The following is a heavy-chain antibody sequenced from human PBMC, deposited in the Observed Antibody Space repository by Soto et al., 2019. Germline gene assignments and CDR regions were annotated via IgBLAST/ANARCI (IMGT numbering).Heavy chain of an antibody. CDR3: ARDGGSGYYYTLDY. V-gene: IGHV3-33*01. Sequence: QVQLVESGGGVVQPGRSLRLSCAASGFTFSSYGMHWVRQAPGKGLEWVAVIWYDGSNKYYADSVKGRLTNSRDNSKNTLYLQMNSLRAEDTAVYYCARDGGSGYYYTLDYWGQGTLVTVSS. CDR2: IWYDGSNK. J-gene: IGHJ4*02. CDR1: GFTFSSYG. D-gene: IGHD3-22*01.